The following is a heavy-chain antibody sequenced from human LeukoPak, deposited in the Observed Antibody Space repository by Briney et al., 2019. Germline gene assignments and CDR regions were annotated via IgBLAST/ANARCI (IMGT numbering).Heavy chain of an antibody. V-gene: IGHV5-51*01. J-gene: IGHJ3*02. Sequence: GESLKISCKGSGYSFTSYWIGWVRQMHGKGLEWMGIIYPGDSDTRYSPSFQGQVTISADKSTSTAYLQWSSLKASDTAMYYCARVLAGGSVYGAVDAFDIWGQGTMVTVSS. CDR1: GYSFTSYW. D-gene: IGHD3-3*02. CDR2: IYPGDSDT. CDR3: ARVLAGGSVYGAVDAFDI.